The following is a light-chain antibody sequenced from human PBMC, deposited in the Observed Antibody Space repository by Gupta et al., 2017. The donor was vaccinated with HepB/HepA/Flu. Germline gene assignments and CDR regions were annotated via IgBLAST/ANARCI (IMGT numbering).Light chain of an antibody. CDR1: QSVSSSY. V-gene: IGKV3-20*01. Sequence: EFVLTQSPGTLSLSPGERATLSCRASQSVSSSYLAWYQQKPGQAPRLLIDGASSRATGIPDRFSGSGSGTDFTLTISRLEPEDFAVYYCQQYGDALLFTLGPGTKVDIK. CDR2: GAS. CDR3: QQYGDALLFT. J-gene: IGKJ3*01.